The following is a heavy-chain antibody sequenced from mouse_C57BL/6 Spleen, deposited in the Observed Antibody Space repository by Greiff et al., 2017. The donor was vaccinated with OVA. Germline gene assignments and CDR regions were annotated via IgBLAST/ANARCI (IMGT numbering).Heavy chain of an antibody. J-gene: IGHJ4*01. Sequence: VQLQQSGPGLVQPSQSLSITCTVSGFSLTSYGVHWVRQSPGKGLEWLGVIWSGGSTDYNAAFISRLSISKDNSKSQVFFKMNSLQADDTAIYYCARNNDYGAMDYWGQGTSVTVSS. V-gene: IGHV2-2*01. CDR2: IWSGGST. CDR3: ARNNDYGAMDY. D-gene: IGHD2-4*01. CDR1: GFSLTSYG.